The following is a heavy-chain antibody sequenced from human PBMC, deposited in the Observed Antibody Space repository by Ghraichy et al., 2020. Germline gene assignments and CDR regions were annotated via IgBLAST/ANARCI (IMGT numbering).Heavy chain of an antibody. V-gene: IGHV3-53*01. D-gene: IGHD3-3*01. CDR1: GFSVSSNY. Sequence: LSLTCAASGFSVSSNYMSWVRQAPGKRLECVSLIERGGSTNYADSVMGRFTISRDTSKNTLYLQMNSLRVEDTAVYYCARERHFGSKENPRVWKDWGQGTLVTVSS. J-gene: IGHJ4*02. CDR3: ARERHFGSKENPRVWKD. CDR2: IERGGST.